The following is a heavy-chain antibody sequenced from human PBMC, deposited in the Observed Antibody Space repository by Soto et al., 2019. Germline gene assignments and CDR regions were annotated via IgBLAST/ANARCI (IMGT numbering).Heavy chain of an antibody. CDR2: IYKSTTT. J-gene: IGHJ5*01. CDR3: ARGRYCLTGRCFPNWFDS. Sequence: SETLSLTCTVSGGSISTGDFSWSWLRQPPGKGLEWLGYIYKSTTTYYNPSFESRVAISLDTSKSQFSLTVTSVTAADTAVYFCARGRYCLTGRCFPNWFDSWGQGTLGTVSS. CDR1: GGSISTGDFS. V-gene: IGHV4-30-2*05. D-gene: IGHD2-15*01.